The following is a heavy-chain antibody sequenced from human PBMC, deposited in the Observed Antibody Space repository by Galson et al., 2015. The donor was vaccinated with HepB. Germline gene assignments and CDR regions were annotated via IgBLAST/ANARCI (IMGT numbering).Heavy chain of an antibody. CDR1: GFTFSTYY. Sequence: SLRLSCAASGFTFSTYYMRWVRQAPGKGLEWVAVISYDGSNKYYEDSEKGRFTISRDTYKNTLHLQMNSLSAEDTAVYYCARVKAGATQLSHYWGQGTLVTVSS. CDR3: ARVKAGATQLSHY. D-gene: IGHD1-26*01. CDR2: ISYDGSNK. J-gene: IGHJ4*02. V-gene: IGHV3-30*03.